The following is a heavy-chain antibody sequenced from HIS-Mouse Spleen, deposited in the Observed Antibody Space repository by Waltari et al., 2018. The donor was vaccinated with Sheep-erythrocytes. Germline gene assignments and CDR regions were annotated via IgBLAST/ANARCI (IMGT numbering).Heavy chain of an antibody. D-gene: IGHD1-26*01. CDR2: ISGSGGST. V-gene: IGHV3-23*01. J-gene: IGHJ3*02. Sequence: EVQLLESGGGLVQPGGSLRLSCAAYGFTFSSYALSWVRQAPGKGLEWVSAISGSGGSTYYADSVKGRFTISRDNSKNTLYLQMNSLRAEDTAVYYCALGTGVGSAFDIWGQGTMVTVSS. CDR1: GFTFSSYA. CDR3: ALGTGVGSAFDI.